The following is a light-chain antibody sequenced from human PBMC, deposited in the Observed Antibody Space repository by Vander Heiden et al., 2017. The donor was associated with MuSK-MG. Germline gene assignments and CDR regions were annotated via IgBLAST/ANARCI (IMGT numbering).Light chain of an antibody. Sequence: EIVLTQSPGTLSLSPGERATLSCRVSHSVSSSYLAWYQQKPGQAPRLLIYGASNRAAGITDRFSGSGSETDFTLTISRLEPEDFAVYYCQQDGNSPWTFGQGTKVEIK. V-gene: IGKV3-20*01. CDR2: GAS. CDR3: QQDGNSPWT. CDR1: HSVSSSY. J-gene: IGKJ1*01.